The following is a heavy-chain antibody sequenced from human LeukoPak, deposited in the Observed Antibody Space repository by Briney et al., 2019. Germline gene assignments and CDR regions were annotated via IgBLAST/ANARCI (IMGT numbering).Heavy chain of an antibody. Sequence: GGSLRLSCAASRVTFSNYWMHWVRQAPGKGPVWVSRINSVGSSTSYADSVRGRFTISRDNARNTLYLQMNSLRAEDTAVYYCASHGDYDAFDIWGQGTMVTVSS. D-gene: IGHD4-17*01. CDR1: RVTFSNYW. J-gene: IGHJ3*02. V-gene: IGHV3-74*01. CDR2: INSVGSST. CDR3: ASHGDYDAFDI.